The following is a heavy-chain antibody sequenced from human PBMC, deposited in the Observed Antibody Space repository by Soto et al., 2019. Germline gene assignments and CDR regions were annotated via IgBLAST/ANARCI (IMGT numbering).Heavy chain of an antibody. D-gene: IGHD3-9*01. CDR2: ISSSGRTI. CDR1: GFNFSEHY. CDR3: ARSDELTVFGH. Sequence: QVHLVESGGGLVKPGGSLRLSCAASGFNFSEHYMNWIRQAPGKGLEWLSYISSSGRTIYYAESVKGRFTISRDNAEDSLYLQMNSLRPDDTAVYYCARSDELTVFGHWGQGTLVTVSA. J-gene: IGHJ4*02. V-gene: IGHV3-11*01.